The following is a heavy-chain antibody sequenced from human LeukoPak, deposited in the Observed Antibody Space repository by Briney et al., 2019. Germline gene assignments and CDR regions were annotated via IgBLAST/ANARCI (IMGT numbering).Heavy chain of an antibody. Sequence: ASVKVSCKASGYTFTGYYMHWVRQAPGQGLEWMGWINPNSGGTNYAQKFQGRVNMTRDTSISTAYMELSRLRSDDTAVYYCARVKGTGTRGGFDPWGQGTLVTISS. D-gene: IGHD1-1*01. J-gene: IGHJ5*02. CDR3: ARVKGTGTRGGFDP. V-gene: IGHV1-2*02. CDR1: GYTFTGYY. CDR2: INPNSGGT.